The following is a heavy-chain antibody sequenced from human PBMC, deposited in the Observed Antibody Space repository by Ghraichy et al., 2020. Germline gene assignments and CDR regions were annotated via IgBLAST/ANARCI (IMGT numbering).Heavy chain of an antibody. V-gene: IGHV4-34*01. J-gene: IGHJ4*02. Sequence: SETLSLTCAVYGGSFSGYYWSWIRKPPGKGLEWIGEINHSGSTNYNPSLKSRVTISVDTSKNQFSLKLSSVTAADTAVYYCARGGYNLDYWGQGTLVTVSS. CDR2: INHSGST. CDR1: GGSFSGYY. D-gene: IGHD5-24*01. CDR3: ARGGYNLDY.